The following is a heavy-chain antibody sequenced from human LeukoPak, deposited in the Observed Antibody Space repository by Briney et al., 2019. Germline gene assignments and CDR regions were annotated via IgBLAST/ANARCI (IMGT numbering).Heavy chain of an antibody. V-gene: IGHV4-34*01. Sequence: PSETLSLTCAVYGGSFSGYYWSWIRQPPGKGLEWIGEINHSGSTNYNPSLKSRVTISVDTSKNQFSLKLSSVTAADTAVYYCARDVDAARLDYWGQGTLVTVSS. CDR1: GGSFSGYY. CDR2: INHSGST. CDR3: ARDVDAARLDY. D-gene: IGHD6-6*01. J-gene: IGHJ4*02.